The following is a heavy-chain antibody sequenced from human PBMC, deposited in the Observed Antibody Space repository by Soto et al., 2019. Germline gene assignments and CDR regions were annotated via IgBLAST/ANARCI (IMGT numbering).Heavy chain of an antibody. CDR3: ARHITTPYGDYEVDV. CDR2: IDPSDSYT. V-gene: IGHV5-10-1*01. Sequence: GESLKISCKGSGYSFTSYWISWVRQMPGKGLEWMGRIDPSDSYTNYSPSFQGHVTISADKSISTAYLQWSSLKASDTAMYYCARHITTPYGDYEVDVWGQGTKVTVSS. CDR1: GYSFTSYW. D-gene: IGHD4-17*01. J-gene: IGHJ6*02.